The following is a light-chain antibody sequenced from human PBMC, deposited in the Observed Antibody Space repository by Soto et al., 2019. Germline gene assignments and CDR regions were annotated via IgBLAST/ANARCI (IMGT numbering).Light chain of an antibody. J-gene: IGKJ2*01. V-gene: IGKV1-33*01. Sequence: DIQMTQSPSSLSASVGDRVTITCQASQDITLYLNWYQHKPAKAPNLLIHDVSTLETGVPARFSGGGSGTTFTLTIINLQPEDVATYYCQQYDSRPNTFGQETK. CDR1: QDITLY. CDR3: QQYDSRPNT. CDR2: DVS.